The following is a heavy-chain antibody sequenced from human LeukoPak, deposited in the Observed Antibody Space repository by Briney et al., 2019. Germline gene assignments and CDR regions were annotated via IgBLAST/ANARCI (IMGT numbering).Heavy chain of an antibody. CDR1: GGSISSYY. Sequence: SETLSLTCTVSGGSISSYYWSWIRQPAGKGLEWIGRIYTSGSTNYNPSLESRVTMSVDTSKNQFSLKLSSVTAADTAVYYCAGVTSVVVTAIAPHYYYYYMDVWGKGTTVTVSS. CDR2: IYTSGST. V-gene: IGHV4-4*07. J-gene: IGHJ6*03. D-gene: IGHD2-21*02. CDR3: AGVTSVVVTAIAPHYYYYYMDV.